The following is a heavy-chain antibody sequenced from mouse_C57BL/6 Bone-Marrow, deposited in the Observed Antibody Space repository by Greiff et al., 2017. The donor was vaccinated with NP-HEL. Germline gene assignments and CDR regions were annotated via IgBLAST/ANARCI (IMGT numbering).Heavy chain of an antibody. CDR1: GFSLSTSGMG. V-gene: IGHV8-12*01. D-gene: IGHD4-1*01. J-gene: IGHJ2*01. Sequence: VTLKESVPGILQSSQTLSLTCSFSGFSLSTSGMGVSWIRQPSGKGLEWLAHIYWDDDKRYNPSLKSRLTISKDTSRNQVFLKITSVDTADTATYYCARRTGTRGYYFDYWGQGTTLTVSS. CDR2: IYWDDDK. CDR3: ARRTGTRGYYFDY.